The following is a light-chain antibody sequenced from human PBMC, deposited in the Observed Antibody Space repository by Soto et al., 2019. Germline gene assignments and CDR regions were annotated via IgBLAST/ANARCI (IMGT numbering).Light chain of an antibody. Sequence: EIVLTQSPATLSLSPVERATLSGMASQSVSSYLAWYQQKPGQAPRLLIFDASNRATGIPARFSGSGSGTDFTLTISSLEPEDFAVYYCQQRSNWPTTFGQGTKVDIK. J-gene: IGKJ1*01. CDR3: QQRSNWPTT. CDR2: DAS. V-gene: IGKV3-11*01. CDR1: QSVSSY.